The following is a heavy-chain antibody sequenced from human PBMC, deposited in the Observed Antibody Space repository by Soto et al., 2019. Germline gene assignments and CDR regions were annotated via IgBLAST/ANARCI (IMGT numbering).Heavy chain of an antibody. CDR1: GGSISSSSYY. J-gene: IGHJ4*02. V-gene: IGHV4-39*01. CDR2: IYYSGST. D-gene: IGHD6-19*01. Sequence: QLQLQESGPGLVKPSETLSLTCTVSGGSISSSSYYWGWIRQPPGKGLEWIGSIYYSGSTYYNPSLKSRVTISVDTSKNQFSLKLSSVTAADTAVYYCARTLAGTWYFVYWGQGTLVTVSS. CDR3: ARTLAGTWYFVY.